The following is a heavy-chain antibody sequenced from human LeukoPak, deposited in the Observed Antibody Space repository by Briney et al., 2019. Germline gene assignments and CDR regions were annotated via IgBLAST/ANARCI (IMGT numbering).Heavy chain of an antibody. J-gene: IGHJ4*02. CDR1: GFTFSDYY. CDR3: TRDFWTDY. V-gene: IGHV3-7*01. D-gene: IGHD3/OR15-3a*01. CDR2: IKLDGTQK. Sequence: GGSLRLSCAASGFTFSDYYMSWIRQAPGRGLEWVANIKLDGTQKNYIQSVRGRFTISRDNARNFLYLQLSSLRAEDTAVYYCTRDFWTDYWGQGTLVTVSS.